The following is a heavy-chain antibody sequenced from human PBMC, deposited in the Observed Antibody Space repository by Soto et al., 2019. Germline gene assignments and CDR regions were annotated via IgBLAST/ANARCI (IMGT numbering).Heavy chain of an antibody. V-gene: IGHV3-30*18. CDR2: ISYDGNNK. CDR3: AKDNLETTVTTPSY. J-gene: IGHJ4*02. Sequence: QVQLVESGGGVVQPGRSLRLSCAASGFTFSSYGMHWVRQAPGKGLEWVAVISYDGNNKYYADSVKGRFTIYRDNFKNTLDLQMDSLRAEDTAMYYCAKDNLETTVTTPSYWGQGTLVTVSS. CDR1: GFTFSSYG. D-gene: IGHD4-17*01.